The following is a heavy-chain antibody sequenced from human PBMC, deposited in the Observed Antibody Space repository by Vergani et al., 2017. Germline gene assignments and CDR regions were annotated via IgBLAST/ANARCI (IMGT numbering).Heavy chain of an antibody. Sequence: EVQLLESGGGLVQPGGSLRLSCAASGFTFSSYAMSWVRQAPGKGLEWVSAISGSGGSTYYADSVKGRFTISRDNSKNTLYLQMNSLRAEDTAVYYCAKDSIVVVPAAMSPTARPYYYYYGMDVWGQGTTVTVSS. CDR3: AKDSIVVVPAAMSPTARPYYYYYGMDV. CDR2: ISGSGGST. V-gene: IGHV3-23*01. D-gene: IGHD2-2*01. CDR1: GFTFSSYA. J-gene: IGHJ6*02.